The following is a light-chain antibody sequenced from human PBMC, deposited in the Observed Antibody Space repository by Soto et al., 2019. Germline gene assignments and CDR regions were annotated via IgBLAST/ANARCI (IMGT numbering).Light chain of an antibody. CDR2: EVS. Sequence: QSALTQPPSASGSPGQSVTISCTGTSSDVGGYNYVSWYQQHPGKAPKLMIYEVSKRPSGVPDRFSGSKSGNTASLTVSGLQAEDEADYYCSSYAGTKTLVFGGGTQLTVL. V-gene: IGLV2-8*01. CDR3: SSYAGTKTLV. CDR1: SSDVGGYNY. J-gene: IGLJ2*01.